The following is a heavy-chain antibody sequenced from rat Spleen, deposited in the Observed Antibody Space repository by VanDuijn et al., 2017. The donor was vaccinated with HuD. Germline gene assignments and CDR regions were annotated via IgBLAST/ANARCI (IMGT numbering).Heavy chain of an antibody. Sequence: EVQLVESGGGLVQPGRSMKLSCAASGFSFSNYYMAWVRQAPTKGLEWVASISSDGGRNFYRDSVKGRFTISRDNAKSSLYLQMDSLRSEDTATYYCTRETRGYFDYWGQGVMVTVSS. J-gene: IGHJ2*01. CDR2: ISSDGGRN. CDR1: GFSFSNYY. V-gene: IGHV5-25*01. D-gene: IGHD1-4*01. CDR3: TRETRGYFDY.